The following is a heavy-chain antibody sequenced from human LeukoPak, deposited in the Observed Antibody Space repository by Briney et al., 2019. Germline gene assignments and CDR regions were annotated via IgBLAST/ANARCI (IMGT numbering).Heavy chain of an antibody. J-gene: IGHJ4*02. CDR1: GGSISSYY. Sequence: SETLSLTCTVSGGSISSYYWSWIRQPPGKGLEWIGYIYYSGSTNYNPSLKSRVTISVDTSKNQFSLKLTSVTAADTAMCYCARDRYGGIIDYWGQGTLVTVSS. V-gene: IGHV4-59*12. CDR2: IYYSGST. CDR3: ARDRYGGIIDY. D-gene: IGHD1-1*01.